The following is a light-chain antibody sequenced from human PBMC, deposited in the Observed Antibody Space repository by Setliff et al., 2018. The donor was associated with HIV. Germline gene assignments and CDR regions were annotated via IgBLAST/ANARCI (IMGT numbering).Light chain of an antibody. CDR1: RSDVGGYNY. CDR3: SSYTTSTFDVV. CDR2: HVN. Sequence: QSALTQPASVSGSPGQSITISCTGTRSDVGGYNYVSWYQQHPGKAPKLRIYHVNKRPSGFSHRFSGSKSGNTASLTISWLQAEDEADYYCSSYTTSTFDVVFGGGTKVTVL. J-gene: IGLJ2*01. V-gene: IGLV2-14*01.